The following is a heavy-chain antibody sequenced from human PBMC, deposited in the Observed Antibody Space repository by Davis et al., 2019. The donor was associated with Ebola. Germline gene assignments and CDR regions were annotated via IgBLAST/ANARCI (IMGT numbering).Heavy chain of an antibody. CDR2: IYYSGST. D-gene: IGHD5-18*01. Sequence: MPSETLSLTCTVSGGSISSYYWSWIRQPPGKGLEWIGYIYYSGSTNYSPSLRSRVTISVDKSRNQFSLDLASVTTADTAVYFCARGDSRPYSYGFDSWGQGTLVTVSS. V-gene: IGHV4-59*01. J-gene: IGHJ4*02. CDR3: ARGDSRPYSYGFDS. CDR1: GGSISSYY.